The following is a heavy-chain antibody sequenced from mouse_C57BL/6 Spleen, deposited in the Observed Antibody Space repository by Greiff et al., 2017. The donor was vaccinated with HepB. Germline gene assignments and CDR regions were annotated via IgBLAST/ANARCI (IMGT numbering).Heavy chain of an antibody. CDR2: IDPSDSYT. V-gene: IGHV1-59*01. Sequence: VQLQESGAELVRPGTSVKLSCKASGYTFTSYWMHWVKQRPGQGLEWIGVIDPSDSYTNYNQKFKGKATLTVDTSSSTAYMQLSSLTSEDSAVYYCARSKANCLDYWGQGTTLTVSS. CDR1: GYTFTSYW. D-gene: IGHD4-1*01. J-gene: IGHJ2*01. CDR3: ARSKANCLDY.